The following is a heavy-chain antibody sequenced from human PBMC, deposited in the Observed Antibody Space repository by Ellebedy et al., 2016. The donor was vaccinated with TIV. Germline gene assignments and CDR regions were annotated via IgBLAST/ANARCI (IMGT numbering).Heavy chain of an antibody. J-gene: IGHJ4*02. CDR1: GFTFSSNW. CDR3: VRDGIVGGTTEYYFDY. CDR2: INSDGRST. V-gene: IGHV3-74*03. Sequence: GESLKISCVASGFTFSSNWMHWVRQAPGKGLVWVSRINSDGRSTTYADSVKSRFTISRDNAKNTLYLQMNSLRAEDTAVYYCVRDGIVGGTTEYYFDYWGQGTLVTVSS. D-gene: IGHD1-26*01.